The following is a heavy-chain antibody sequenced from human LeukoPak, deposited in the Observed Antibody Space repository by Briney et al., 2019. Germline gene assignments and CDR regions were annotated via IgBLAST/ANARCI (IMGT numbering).Heavy chain of an antibody. CDR2: IYWDDDK. CDR3: AHVDTAMVYFDY. V-gene: IGHV2-5*02. J-gene: IGHJ4*02. CDR1: GFSLSTSGVG. D-gene: IGHD5-18*01. Sequence: SGPTLVNPTQTLALTCTFSGFSLSTSGVGVGWIRQPPGKALEWLAVIYWDDDKRYSPSLKSGLTITKDTSKSQVVLTVTNMDPVDTATYYCAHVDTAMVYFDYWGQGTLVTVSS.